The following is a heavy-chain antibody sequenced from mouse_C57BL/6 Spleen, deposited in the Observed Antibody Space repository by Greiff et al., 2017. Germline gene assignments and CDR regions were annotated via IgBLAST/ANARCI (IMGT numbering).Heavy chain of an antibody. V-gene: IGHV5-16*01. J-gene: IGHJ2*01. CDR1: GFTFRDYY. CDR3: AREGESNYFDY. CDR2: INYDGSST. Sequence: EVELVGSEGGLVQPGSSLKISCPASGFTFRDYYMAWVRPVPEKGLEWVANINYDGSSTYYLDSLKSGFIISRDNAKNILYLQMSSLKSEDTATYYCAREGESNYFDYWGQGTTLTVSS.